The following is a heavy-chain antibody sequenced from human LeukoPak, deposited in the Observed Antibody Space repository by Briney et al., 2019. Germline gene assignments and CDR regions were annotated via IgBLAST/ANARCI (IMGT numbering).Heavy chain of an antibody. D-gene: IGHD3-3*01. Sequence: GSLRLSCAVSGFTFSDYWMTWVRQVPGKGLEWVANINQDGSEKYYVDSVEGRFTTSRDSVKNSLYLQMTSVRADDTAMYYCVRDDYDFWSGYQRYFEFWGQGTLVTVSS. CDR3: VRDDYDFWSGYQRYFEF. CDR2: INQDGSEK. CDR1: GFTFSDYW. V-gene: IGHV3-7*01. J-gene: IGHJ4*02.